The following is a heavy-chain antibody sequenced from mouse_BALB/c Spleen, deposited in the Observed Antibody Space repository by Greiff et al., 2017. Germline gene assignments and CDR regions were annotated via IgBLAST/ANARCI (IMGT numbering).Heavy chain of an antibody. J-gene: IGHJ4*01. CDR2: ISDGGSYT. V-gene: IGHV5-4*02. CDR3: ARDGRRENAMDY. Sequence: EVQRVESGGGLVKPGGSLKLSCAASGFTFSDYYMYWVRQTPEKRLEWVATISDGGSYTYYPDSVKGRFTISRDNAKNNLYLQMSSLKSEDTAMYYCARDGRRENAMDYWGQGTSVTVSS. D-gene: IGHD3-1*01. CDR1: GFTFSDYY.